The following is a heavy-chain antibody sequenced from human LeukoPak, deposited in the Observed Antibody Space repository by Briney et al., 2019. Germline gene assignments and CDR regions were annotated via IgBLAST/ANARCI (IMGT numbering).Heavy chain of an antibody. J-gene: IGHJ4*02. CDR3: ARDPGSGWYNQIDY. Sequence: SETLSLTCAVSGGSISSYYWSWIRQPAGKGLEWIGRIYTSGSTNYNPSLKSRATMSVDTSKNQFSLKLSSVTAADTAVYYCARDPGSGWYNQIDYWGQGTLVTVSS. D-gene: IGHD6-19*01. CDR2: IYTSGST. CDR1: GGSISSYY. V-gene: IGHV4-4*07.